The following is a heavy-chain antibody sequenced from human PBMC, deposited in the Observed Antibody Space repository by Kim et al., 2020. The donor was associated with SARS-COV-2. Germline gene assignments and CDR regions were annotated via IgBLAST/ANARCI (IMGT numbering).Heavy chain of an antibody. Sequence: ASVKVSCNTSGYTFTTYTIHWVRQAPGQRLEWMGWITPGNGNTRYSQNLQGRVTLTRDTSASTAYMQLSSLRSEDTAVYYCARDNSGWNDYWGQGTLVTVSS. CDR1: GYTFTTYT. CDR2: ITPGNGNT. J-gene: IGHJ4*02. CDR3: ARDNSGWNDY. D-gene: IGHD6-19*01. V-gene: IGHV1-3*01.